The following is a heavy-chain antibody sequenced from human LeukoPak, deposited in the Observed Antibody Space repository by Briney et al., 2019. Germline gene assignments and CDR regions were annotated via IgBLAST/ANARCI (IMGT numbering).Heavy chain of an antibody. J-gene: IGHJ4*02. D-gene: IGHD3-10*01. CDR2: IAYDGGNK. CDR1: GFTLSSYA. CDR3: ARDGVYYGSGSYYYPSY. V-gene: IGHV3-30*04. Sequence: GRSLRLSCAASGFTLSSYALHWVRDAPRKGLEWGSVIAYDGGNKYYADSVKGRFTISIDDSKNTLYLQMNSLKAEDTAVYYCARDGVYYGSGSYYYPSYWGQGTLVTVSS.